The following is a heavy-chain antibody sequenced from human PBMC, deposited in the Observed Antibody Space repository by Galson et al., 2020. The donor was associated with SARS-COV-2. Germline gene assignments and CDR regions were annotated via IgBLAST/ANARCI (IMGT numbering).Heavy chain of an antibody. CDR1: GGSIRSSSYY. D-gene: IGHD3-10*01. CDR2: NYYSGTN. Sequence: SETLSLTCTVSGGSIRSSSYYWGWIRQPPGRGPEWIGSNYYSGTNYYNPSLKSRDTISVDTSKNQFSLKLSSVTAADTAVYYCARHLLWFGEFNLDAFDIWGQGTMVTVSS. CDR3: ARHLLWFGEFNLDAFDI. J-gene: IGHJ3*02. V-gene: IGHV4-39*01.